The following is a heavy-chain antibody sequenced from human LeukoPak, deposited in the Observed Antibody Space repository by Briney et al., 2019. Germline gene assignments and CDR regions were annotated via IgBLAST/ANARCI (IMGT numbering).Heavy chain of an antibody. Sequence: SGGSLRLSCTAFGFAFDEHGMSWVRQVPGRGLEWVAGSNWSGGSTGYADPLRGRFTISRDNAKNSLYLQMDRLRAGDTALYYCARAPITSPFYFDYWGQGTLVTVSS. V-gene: IGHV3-20*04. CDR3: ARAPITSPFYFDY. D-gene: IGHD2-2*01. J-gene: IGHJ4*02. CDR2: SNWSGGST. CDR1: GFAFDEHG.